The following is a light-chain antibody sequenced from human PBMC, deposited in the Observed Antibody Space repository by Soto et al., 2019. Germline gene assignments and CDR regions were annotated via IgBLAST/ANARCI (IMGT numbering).Light chain of an antibody. CDR3: QKYNSAPWT. J-gene: IGKJ1*01. CDR2: AAS. V-gene: IGKV1-27*01. CDR1: QGISNY. Sequence: DIQMTQSPSSLCASVGDRVTITCRASQGISNYLAWYQQKPGTVPKLLISAASTLQTGVPSRFSGGGSGTDFTLTISSLQPEDVATYYCQKYNSAPWTFGQGTKVDI.